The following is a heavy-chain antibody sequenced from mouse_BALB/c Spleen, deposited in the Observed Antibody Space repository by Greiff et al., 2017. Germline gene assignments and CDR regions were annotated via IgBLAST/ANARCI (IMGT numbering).Heavy chain of an antibody. CDR2: IWAGGST. Sequence: VKLEESGPGLVAPSQSLSITCTVSGFSLSRYSVHWVRQPPGKGLEWLGVIWAGGSTNYNSALMSRLSISKDNSKSQVFLKMNSLQTDDTAMYYCAREGLGHAMDYWGQGTSVTVSS. CDR3: AREGLGHAMDY. D-gene: IGHD3-3*01. J-gene: IGHJ4*01. CDR1: GFSLSRYS. V-gene: IGHV2-9*02.